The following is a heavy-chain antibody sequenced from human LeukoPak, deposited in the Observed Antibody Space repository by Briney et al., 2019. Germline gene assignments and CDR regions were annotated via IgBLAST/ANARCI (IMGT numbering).Heavy chain of an antibody. CDR2: IYYGGET. D-gene: IGHD3-22*01. CDR3: ARQKDSSGYPH. CDR1: GGSISSSTYS. J-gene: IGHJ4*02. Sequence: SETLSLTCTVSGGSISSSTYSWGWIRQPPGKGLEWTGSIYYGGETYYNPSLKSRVTISVDTSKNQFSLKLSSVTAADTAVYYCARQKDSSGYPHWGQGTLVTVSS. V-gene: IGHV4-39*01.